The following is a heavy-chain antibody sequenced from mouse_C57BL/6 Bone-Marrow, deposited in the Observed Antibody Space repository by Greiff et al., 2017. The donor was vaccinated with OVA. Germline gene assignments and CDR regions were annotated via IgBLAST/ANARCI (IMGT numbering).Heavy chain of an antibody. Sequence: QVQLQQSGAELARPGASVKLSCKASGYTFTSYGISWVKQRTGQGLEWIGEIYPRSGNTYYNEKFKGKATLTADKSSSTAYMELRSLTSEDSAVYFCAKGLTTVVAYYFDYWGQGTTLTVSS. CDR1: GYTFTSYG. CDR2: IYPRSGNT. CDR3: AKGLTTVVAYYFDY. J-gene: IGHJ2*01. V-gene: IGHV1-81*01. D-gene: IGHD1-1*01.